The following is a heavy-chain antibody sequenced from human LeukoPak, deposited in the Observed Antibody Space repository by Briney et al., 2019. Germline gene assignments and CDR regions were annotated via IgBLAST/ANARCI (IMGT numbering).Heavy chain of an antibody. CDR3: ARDRRITGTTLRSNWFDP. CDR2: INPNSGGT. D-gene: IGHD1-7*01. J-gene: IGHJ5*02. V-gene: IGHV1-2*02. CDR1: GYTFTRYY. Sequence: ASVKVSCKASGYTFTRYYMHWVRQAPGQGLEWMGWINPNSGGTNYAQKFQGRVTMTRDTSISTAYMELSRLRSDDTAVYYCARDRRITGTTLRSNWFDPWGQGTLVTVSS.